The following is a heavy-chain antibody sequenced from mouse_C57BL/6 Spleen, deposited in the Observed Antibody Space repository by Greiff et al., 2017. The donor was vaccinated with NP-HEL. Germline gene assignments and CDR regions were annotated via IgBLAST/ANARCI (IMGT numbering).Heavy chain of an antibody. CDR2: IDPADGDT. CDR3: TQTAQASWFAY. Sequence: VQLQQSGAELVRPGASVKLSCTASGFNIQDYYMHWVKQRPEQGLEWIGRIDPADGDTEYAPKFQGKATMTADTSSNTAYLQLSSLTSEDTAVYYCTQTAQASWFAYWGQGTLVTVSA. D-gene: IGHD3-2*02. J-gene: IGHJ3*01. V-gene: IGHV14-1*01. CDR1: GFNIQDYY.